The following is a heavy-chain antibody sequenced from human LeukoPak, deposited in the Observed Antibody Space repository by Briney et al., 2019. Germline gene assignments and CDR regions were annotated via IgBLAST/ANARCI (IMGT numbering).Heavy chain of an antibody. CDR1: GGSISSGGYY. D-gene: IGHD4-17*01. J-gene: IGHJ4*02. V-gene: IGHV4-31*03. Sequence: PSETLSLTCTVCGGSISSGGYYWSWIRQHPGKGLEWIGCIYYSGTTYYHPSLTSRVAISVDTSKNQFSLKLSSVTAADTAVYYCARSGTVTTWNYWGQGTLVTVSS. CDR3: ARSGTVTTWNY. CDR2: IYYSGTT.